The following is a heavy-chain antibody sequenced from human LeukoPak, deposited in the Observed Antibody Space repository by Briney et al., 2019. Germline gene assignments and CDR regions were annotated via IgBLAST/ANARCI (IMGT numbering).Heavy chain of an antibody. V-gene: IGHV4-61*01. CDR3: ARGKYYGDSDF. D-gene: IGHD3-3*01. CDR1: GDSVISGLYY. Sequence: SETLSLTCSVSGDSVISGLYYWTWVRQPPGKGLEWIGYVYHSGSTTYNPSLKSRVTISIDTSQNKFSLRLRSVTAADTAMYYCARGKYYGDSDFWGQGTLVIVSS. J-gene: IGHJ4*02. CDR2: VYHSGST.